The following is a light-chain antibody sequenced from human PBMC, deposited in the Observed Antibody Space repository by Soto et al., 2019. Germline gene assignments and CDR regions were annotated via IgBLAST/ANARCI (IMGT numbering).Light chain of an antibody. CDR2: GAS. CDR1: QSVSSTY. CDR3: QQRSHWPPLT. J-gene: IGKJ4*01. Sequence: EIVLTQSPGTLSSSPGERATLSCRVSQSVSSTYLAWYQQKPGQAPRLLIYGASSRATGVPDRFSGSGSGTDFTLTINSLVPEDFGVYYCQQRSHWPPLTFGGGTKVDIK. V-gene: IGKV3D-20*02.